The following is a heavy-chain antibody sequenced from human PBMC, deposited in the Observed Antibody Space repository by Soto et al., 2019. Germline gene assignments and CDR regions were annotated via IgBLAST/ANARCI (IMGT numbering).Heavy chain of an antibody. Sequence: QITLKESGPTLVKPTQTLTLTCSFSGFSLTTYGVGVAWIRQPPRKALEWLALIYWDDDNRYSPSLKSRLSITKDTSINQVVLTMTSMDPVDTGTYYCAYRDSSGHYYAWGQGTLVTVSS. CDR3: AYRDSSGHYYA. V-gene: IGHV2-5*02. CDR2: IYWDDDN. D-gene: IGHD3-22*01. CDR1: GFSLTTYGVG. J-gene: IGHJ5*02.